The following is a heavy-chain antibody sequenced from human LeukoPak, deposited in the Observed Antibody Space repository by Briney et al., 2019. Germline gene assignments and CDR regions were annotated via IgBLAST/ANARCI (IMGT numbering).Heavy chain of an antibody. J-gene: IGHJ5*02. D-gene: IGHD4-17*01. CDR3: ARVEDYGESWFDP. V-gene: IGHV1-69*13. CDR2: IIPIFGTA. Sequence: SVKVSCKASGGTFSSYAIGWVRQAPGQGLEWMGGIIPIFGTANYAQKFQGRVAITADESTSTAYMELSSLRSEDTAVYYCARVEDYGESWFDPWGQGTLVTVSS. CDR1: GGTFSSYA.